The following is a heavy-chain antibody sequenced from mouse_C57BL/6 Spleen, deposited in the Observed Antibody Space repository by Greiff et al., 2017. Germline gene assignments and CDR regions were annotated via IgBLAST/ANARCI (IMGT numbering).Heavy chain of an antibody. Sequence: EVQLVESGPGLVKPSQSLSLTCSVTGYSITSGYYWNWIRQFPGNKLEWMGYISYDGSNNYNPSLKNRISITRDTSKNQFFLKLKSVTTEDTATYYCAKLLQGYAMDYWGQGTSVTVSS. CDR3: AKLLQGYAMDY. J-gene: IGHJ4*01. V-gene: IGHV3-6*01. D-gene: IGHD1-1*01. CDR2: ISYDGSN. CDR1: GYSITSGYY.